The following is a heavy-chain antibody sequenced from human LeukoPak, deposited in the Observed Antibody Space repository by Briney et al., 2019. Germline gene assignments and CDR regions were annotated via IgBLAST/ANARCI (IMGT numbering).Heavy chain of an antibody. CDR3: ARDALGYCSSTSCYDPYYYYYYMDV. CDR1: GFTFSSYG. CDR2: IRYDGSNK. Sequence: SGGTLRLSCAASGFTFSSYGMHWVRQAPGKGLEWVAFIRYDGSNKYYADSVKGRFTISRDNSKNTLYLQMNSLRAEDTAVYYCARDALGYCSSTSCYDPYYYYYYMDVWGKGTTVTVSS. V-gene: IGHV3-30*02. J-gene: IGHJ6*03. D-gene: IGHD2-2*01.